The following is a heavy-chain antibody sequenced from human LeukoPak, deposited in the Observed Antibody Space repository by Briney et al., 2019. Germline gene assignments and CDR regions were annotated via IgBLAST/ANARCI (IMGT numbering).Heavy chain of an antibody. CDR2: IYYSGST. D-gene: IGHD6-13*01. V-gene: IGHV4-39*07. CDR1: GGSISSSSYY. J-gene: IGHJ4*02. CDR3: ARVGHGIAAIGRGYYFDY. Sequence: SETLSLTCTVSGGSISSSSYYWGWIRQPPGKGLEWIGSIYYSGSTYYNPSLKSRVTISVDTSKNQFSLKLSSVTAADTAVYYCARVGHGIAAIGRGYYFDYWGQGTLVTVSS.